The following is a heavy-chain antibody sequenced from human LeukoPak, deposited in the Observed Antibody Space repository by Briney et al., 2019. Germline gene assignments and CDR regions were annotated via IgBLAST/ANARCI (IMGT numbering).Heavy chain of an antibody. CDR1: VYSFTNYY. Sequence: ASETVSCKASVYSFTNYYIHWVRQAPGQGLEWIGIINLSGATTIYSKNFQGRVTMTTDMSTSTVYMELSSLRSEDTAIFYCPELGITMIGGVWGKGTTVTISS. J-gene: IGHJ6*04. D-gene: IGHD3-10*02. CDR2: INLSGATT. CDR3: PELGITMIGGV. V-gene: IGHV1-46*01.